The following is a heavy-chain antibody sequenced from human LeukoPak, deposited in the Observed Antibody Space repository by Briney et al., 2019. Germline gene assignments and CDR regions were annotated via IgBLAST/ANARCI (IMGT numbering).Heavy chain of an antibody. J-gene: IGHJ4*02. Sequence: PGGSLRLSCAASGFSFISYGMHWVRQAPGKGLEWVGVISDDGRRKDYADSVKGRFTISRDNSKDTLYLQMNSLRAEDTAVYYCAKRPSDYGDYFSYFDYWGQGTLVTVSS. CDR2: ISDDGRRK. V-gene: IGHV3-30*18. CDR3: AKRPSDYGDYFSYFDY. D-gene: IGHD4-17*01. CDR1: GFSFISYG.